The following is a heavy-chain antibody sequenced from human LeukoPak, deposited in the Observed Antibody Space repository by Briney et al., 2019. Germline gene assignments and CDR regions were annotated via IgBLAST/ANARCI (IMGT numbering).Heavy chain of an antibody. D-gene: IGHD2-15*01. V-gene: IGHV3-21*01. CDR3: ARGGGNFDY. CDR1: EFTFSSYT. CDR2: ISSTSTYI. J-gene: IGHJ4*02. Sequence: GGSLRLSCAAPEFTFSSYTINWVRQAPGKGLEWVSSISSTSTYISYADSVKGRFTISRDNAKNSLYLQMNSLRAEDTAVYYCARGGGNFDYWGQGTLVTVSS.